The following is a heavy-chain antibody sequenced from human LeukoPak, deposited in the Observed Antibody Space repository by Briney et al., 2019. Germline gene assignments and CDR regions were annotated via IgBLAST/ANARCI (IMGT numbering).Heavy chain of an antibody. CDR2: MNPNSGNT. V-gene: IGHV1-8*01. D-gene: IGHD3-9*01. J-gene: IGHJ4*02. Sequence: ASVKVSCKASGYTFTSYDINWVRQATGQGLERMGWMNPNSGNTGYAQKFQGRVTMTRNTSISTAYMELSSLRSEDTAVYYCAVNYDILTGWDYWGQGTLVTVSS. CDR3: AVNYDILTGWDY. CDR1: GYTFTSYD.